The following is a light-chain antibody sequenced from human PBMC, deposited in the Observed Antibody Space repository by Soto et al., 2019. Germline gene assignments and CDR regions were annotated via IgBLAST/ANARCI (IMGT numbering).Light chain of an antibody. CDR3: QQLNSYPPN. V-gene: IGKV1-9*01. Sequence: IQLTQSPSSLSASVGDRVTITCRASQGISSYLAWYQQKPGKAPKLLIYAASTSQSGVPSRFSGSGSGTDFTLTISSLQPEDFATYYCQQLNSYPPNFGQGTRLEIK. J-gene: IGKJ5*01. CDR1: QGISSY. CDR2: AAS.